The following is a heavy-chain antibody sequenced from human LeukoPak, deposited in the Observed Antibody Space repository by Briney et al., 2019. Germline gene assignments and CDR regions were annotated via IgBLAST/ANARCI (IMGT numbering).Heavy chain of an antibody. CDR2: IIPIFGTA. V-gene: IGHV1-69*13. CDR3: AESDYYFDY. Sequence: SVKVSCKASGYTFTGYYMHWVRQAPGQGLEWMGGIIPIFGTANYAQKFQGRVTITADESTSTAYMELSSLRSEDTAVYYCAESDYYFDYWGQGTLVTVSS. D-gene: IGHD2-21*02. CDR1: GYTFTGYY. J-gene: IGHJ4*02.